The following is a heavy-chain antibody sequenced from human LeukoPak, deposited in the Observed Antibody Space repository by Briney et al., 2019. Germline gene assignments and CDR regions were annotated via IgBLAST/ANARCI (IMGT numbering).Heavy chain of an antibody. CDR1: VFTFSSYG. CDR3: AKDRYSGSYYKGSAEYFQH. V-gene: IGHV3-30*18. D-gene: IGHD1-26*01. J-gene: IGHJ1*01. Sequence: PGGSLRLSCAASVFTFSSYGMHWVRQAPGKGLEGVAVISYDGSNKYYADSVKGRFTISRDNSKNTLYLQMNSLRAEDTAVYYCAKDRYSGSYYKGSAEYFQHWGQGTLVTVSS. CDR2: ISYDGSNK.